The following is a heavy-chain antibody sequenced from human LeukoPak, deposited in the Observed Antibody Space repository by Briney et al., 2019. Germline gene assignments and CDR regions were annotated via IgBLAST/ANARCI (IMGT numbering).Heavy chain of an antibody. D-gene: IGHD5-24*01. V-gene: IGHV3-33*01. CDR1: GFTFSHYG. J-gene: IGHJ3*02. CDR2: IMNDGSNK. CDR3: ARSRGRWPAFDI. Sequence: SLRLSCATSGFTFSHYGMHWFRQPPAKELVWLAVIMNDGSNKYYGDSVKGRFTISRDNSKKTLYLQMNSLRVEDTAVYYCARSRGRWPAFDIWGQGTMVTVSS.